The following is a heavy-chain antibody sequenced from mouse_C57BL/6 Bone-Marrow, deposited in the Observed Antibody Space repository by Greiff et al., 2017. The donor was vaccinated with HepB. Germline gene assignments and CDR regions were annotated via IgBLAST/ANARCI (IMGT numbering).Heavy chain of an antibody. J-gene: IGHJ2*01. D-gene: IGHD1-1*01. V-gene: IGHV1-64*01. CDR1: GYTFTSYW. CDR3: ARAVVATNYFDY. CDR2: IHPNSGST. Sequence: VQLQQPGAELVKPGASVKLSCKASGYTFTSYWMHWVKQRPGQGLEWIGMIHPNSGSTNYNEKFKSKATLTVDKSSSTAYMQLSSLTSEDSAVYYCARAVVATNYFDYWGQGTTLTVSS.